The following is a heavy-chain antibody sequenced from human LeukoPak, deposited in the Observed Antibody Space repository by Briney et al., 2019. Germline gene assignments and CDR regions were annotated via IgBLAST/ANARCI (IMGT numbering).Heavy chain of an antibody. CDR3: ARNILFAFDI. CDR2: IYNDGST. Sequence: GESLRLSCVASGFTFSSYWMHWVRQAPGKGLEWVSIIYNDGSTYYADSMKGRFTISRDNSKNTLYLQVNSLRAEDTAMYYCARNILFAFDIWVQGTMVTVSS. V-gene: IGHV3-53*01. J-gene: IGHJ3*02. CDR1: GFTFSSYW.